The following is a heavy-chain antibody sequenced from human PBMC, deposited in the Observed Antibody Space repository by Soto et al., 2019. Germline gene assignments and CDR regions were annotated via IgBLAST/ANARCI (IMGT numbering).Heavy chain of an antibody. CDR2: ITGCGSRT. V-gene: IGHV3-23*01. CDR3: AEWYYGSVSGGVFFDS. CDR1: GFTFTNFA. D-gene: IGHD3-10*01. Sequence: VQLLESGGGLVQPGGSLRLSCAASGFTFTNFAMAWVRQAPGKGLEWVSSITGCGSRTYYADSVKGRFAISRDSSKNTVFLQMISLIAEDPAVYYCAEWYYGSVSGGVFFDSWGQGTLVIVSS. J-gene: IGHJ4*02.